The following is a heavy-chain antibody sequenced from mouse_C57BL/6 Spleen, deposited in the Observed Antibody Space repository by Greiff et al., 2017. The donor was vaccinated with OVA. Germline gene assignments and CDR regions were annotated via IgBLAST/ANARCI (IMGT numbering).Heavy chain of an antibody. J-gene: IGHJ2*01. V-gene: IGHV1-74*01. CDR3: ARGDGSSYGYYFDY. CDR1: GYTFTSYW. Sequence: QVQLKQPGAELVKPGASVKVSCKASGYTFTSYWMHWVKQRPGQGLEWIGRIHPSDSDTNYNQKFKGKATLTVDKSSSTAYMQLSSLTSEDSAVYYCARGDGSSYGYYFDYWGQGTTLTVSS. CDR2: IHPSDSDT. D-gene: IGHD1-1*01.